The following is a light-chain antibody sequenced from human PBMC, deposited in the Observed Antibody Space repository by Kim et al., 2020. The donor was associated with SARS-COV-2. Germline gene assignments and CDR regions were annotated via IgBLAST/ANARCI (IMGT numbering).Light chain of an antibody. Sequence: QSVLTQPPSASGTPGQRVTISCSGSSSNIGSNYVYWYQQLPGTAPKLLIYRNNQRPSGVPDRFSGSKSGTSASLAISGLRSEDEADYYCAAWDDSLSGLVFGGGTQRPS. CDR1: SSNIGSNY. CDR2: RNN. J-gene: IGLJ3*02. V-gene: IGLV1-47*01. CDR3: AAWDDSLSGLV.